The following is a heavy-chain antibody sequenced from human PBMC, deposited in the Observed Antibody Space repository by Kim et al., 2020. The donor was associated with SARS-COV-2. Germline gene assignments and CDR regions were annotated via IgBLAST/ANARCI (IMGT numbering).Heavy chain of an antibody. Sequence: GGSLRLSCAASGFTFSDYYMSWIRQAPGKGLEWVSYISSSGSTIYYADSVKGRFTISRDNAKNSLYLQMNSLRAEDTAVYYCAIECCRPDYYYYYGMDVWGQGTTVTVSS. V-gene: IGHV3-11*01. CDR1: GFTFSDYY. CDR2: ISSSGSTI. D-gene: IGHD3-10*02. CDR3: AIECCRPDYYYYYGMDV. J-gene: IGHJ6*02.